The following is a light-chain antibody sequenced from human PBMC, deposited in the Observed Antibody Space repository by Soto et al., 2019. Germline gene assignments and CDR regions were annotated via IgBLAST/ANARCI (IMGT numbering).Light chain of an antibody. V-gene: IGKV3-20*01. CDR1: QSVSSSY. CDR2: GAS. J-gene: IGKJ3*01. Sequence: EIVLTQSPGTLSLSPGERATLSCRASQSVSSSYLAWYQQKPGQAPRLLIYGASSRATGIADRFSGSGSGTDFTLTISRLEPEDFGVYYCQQYGSSPRTFGPGTKVDIK. CDR3: QQYGSSPRT.